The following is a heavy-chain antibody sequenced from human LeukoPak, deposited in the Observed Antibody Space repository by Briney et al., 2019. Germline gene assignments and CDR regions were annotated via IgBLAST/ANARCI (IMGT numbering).Heavy chain of an antibody. D-gene: IGHD4-17*01. J-gene: IGHJ3*02. V-gene: IGHV4-30-2*01. Sequence: SETLSLTCAVSGGSITRGRYSWSWIRQPPGKGLEWIGYLYLGGRTHSTPSLSTRVTISLDRSKNQLSLNLPSVTAADTAVYYCARASDYGAPRDAFDIWGQGTTVTVSS. CDR3: ARASDYGAPRDAFDI. CDR1: GGSITRGRYS. CDR2: LYLGGRT.